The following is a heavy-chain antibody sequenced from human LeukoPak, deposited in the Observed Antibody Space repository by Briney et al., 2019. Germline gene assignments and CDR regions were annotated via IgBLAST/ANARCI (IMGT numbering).Heavy chain of an antibody. D-gene: IGHD1-26*01. CDR1: GFTFSSYA. Sequence: GGSLRLSCAASGFTFSSYAMSWVRQAPGKGLMWVSGLSDSGTSTYYADSVKGRFTISRDNAKNSLYLQMNSLRAEDTAVYYCARTVSGSYIFYYYYYMDVWGKGTTVTVSS. CDR2: LSDSGTST. J-gene: IGHJ6*03. CDR3: ARTVSGSYIFYYYYYMDV. V-gene: IGHV3-23*01.